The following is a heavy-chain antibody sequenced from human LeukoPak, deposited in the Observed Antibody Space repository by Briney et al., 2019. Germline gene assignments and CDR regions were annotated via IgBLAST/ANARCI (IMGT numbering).Heavy chain of an antibody. CDR3: ARDREDIVVVPAAKGGYYYYYMDV. CDR1: GGTFSSYA. D-gene: IGHD2-2*01. CDR2: IIPIFGTA. V-gene: IGHV1-69*05. Sequence: SVKVSCKASGGTFSSYAISWVRQAPGQGVEWMGGIIPIFGTANYAQKFQGRVTITTDESTNTAYMELSSLRSEDTAVYYCARDREDIVVVPAAKGGYYYYYMDVWGKGTTVTVSS. J-gene: IGHJ6*03.